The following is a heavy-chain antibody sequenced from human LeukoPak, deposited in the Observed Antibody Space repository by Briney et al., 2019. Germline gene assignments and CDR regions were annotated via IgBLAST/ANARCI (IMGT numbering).Heavy chain of an antibody. Sequence: GGSLRLSCAASGFTFSSYSMNWVRQAPGKGLEWVSYISSSSSTIYYADSVKGRFTISRDNAKNSLYLQMNSLRVEDTGVYYCVRECRSVVFTTAGSLSCSWGQGTLVAVSS. D-gene: IGHD3-22*01. CDR3: VRECRSVVFTTAGSLSCS. CDR2: ISSSSSTI. V-gene: IGHV3-48*01. J-gene: IGHJ5*02. CDR1: GFTFSSYS.